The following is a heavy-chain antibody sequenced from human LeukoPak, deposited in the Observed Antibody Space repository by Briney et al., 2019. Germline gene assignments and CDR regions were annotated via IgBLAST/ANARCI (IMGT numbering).Heavy chain of an antibody. CDR1: GLTFSDYY. V-gene: IGHV3-11*01. CDR3: ATSMIYGDLDY. J-gene: IGHJ4*02. CDR2: ISSSGSTI. D-gene: IGHD4-17*01. Sequence: GGSLRLSCAASGLTFSDYYMSWIRQAPGKGLEWISYISSSGSTIYYADSVKGRFTISRDNAKNSLYLQVNSLRAEDTAVYYCATSMIYGDLDYWGQGTLVTVSS.